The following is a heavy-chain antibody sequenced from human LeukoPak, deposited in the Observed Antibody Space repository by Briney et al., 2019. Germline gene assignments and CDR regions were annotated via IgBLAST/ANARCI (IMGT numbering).Heavy chain of an antibody. CDR2: IYSGGTT. V-gene: IGHV3-66*01. CDR1: GFTVSSNY. D-gene: IGHD6-19*01. Sequence: GGSPRLSCAASGFTVSSNYMSWVRQAPGKGPEWVSVIYSGGTTYYADSVKGRFTISRDNSKNTLYLQMDSLRAEDTAVYYCARRNPHSGAWHPSVFDIWGQGTLVTVSS. J-gene: IGHJ3*02. CDR3: ARRNPHSGAWHPSVFDI.